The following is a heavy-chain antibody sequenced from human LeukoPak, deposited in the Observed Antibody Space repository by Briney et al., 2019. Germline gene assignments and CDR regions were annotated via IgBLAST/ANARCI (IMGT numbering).Heavy chain of an antibody. Sequence: GGSLRLSCAASGFTFSSYGMHWVRQAPGKGLEWVAFIRYDGSNKYYADSVKGRFTISRDNSKNTLYLQMNSLRAEDTAVYYCAKDHRHIVVVTAIGYWGQGTLVTVSS. CDR2: IRYDGSNK. J-gene: IGHJ4*02. CDR3: AKDHRHIVVVTAIGY. V-gene: IGHV3-30*02. D-gene: IGHD2-21*02. CDR1: GFTFSSYG.